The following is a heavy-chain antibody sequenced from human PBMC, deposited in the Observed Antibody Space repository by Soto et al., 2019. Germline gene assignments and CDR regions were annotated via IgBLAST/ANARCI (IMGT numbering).Heavy chain of an antibody. CDR2: IDPSDSYT. CDR3: ARVHKNWFDS. V-gene: IGHV5-10-1*01. CDR1: GYNFTAFF. J-gene: IGHJ5*01. Sequence: GESLKISCKASGYNFTAFFIHWVRQMPGKGLECLGKIDPSDSYTNYSPSVEGHGTISPDNPIPTAYLRWSSLRAWDPALYFCARVHKNWFDSWAQGTMVTVSS.